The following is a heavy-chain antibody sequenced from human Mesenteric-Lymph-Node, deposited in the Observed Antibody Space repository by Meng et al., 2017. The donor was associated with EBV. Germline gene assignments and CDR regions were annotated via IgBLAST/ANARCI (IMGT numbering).Heavy chain of an antibody. V-gene: IGHV4-39*07. CDR2: FYYSGST. CDR3: ARVLLRGVILL. CDR1: GGSISSSSYY. J-gene: IGHJ4*02. Sequence: HLRLHESGPGLGKPSETLSLTCTVSGGSISSSSYYWGWIRQPPGQGLEWIGSFYYSGSTYYNPSLKSRVTISEHTSKNQFSLKLSSVTAADTAVYYCARVLLRGVILLWGQGTLVTVSS. D-gene: IGHD3-10*01.